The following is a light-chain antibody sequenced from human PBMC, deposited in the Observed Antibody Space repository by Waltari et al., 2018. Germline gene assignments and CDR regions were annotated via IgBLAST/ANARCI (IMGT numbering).Light chain of an antibody. J-gene: IGLJ2*01. CDR2: GPD. CDR3: HSRETFSTRL. V-gene: IGLV3-19*01. Sequence: SSDLTQDPSLSVALGQTVRITCQGDRLRRYYASWYQQRPGQAPILVLYGPDNRPSGIPDRFSGSTSGNTASLTITGAQAEDEADYDCHSRETFSTRLFGGGTRLTV. CDR1: RLRRYY.